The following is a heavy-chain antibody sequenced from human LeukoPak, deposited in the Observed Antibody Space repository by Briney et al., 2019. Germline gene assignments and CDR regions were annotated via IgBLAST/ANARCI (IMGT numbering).Heavy chain of an antibody. J-gene: IGHJ1*01. V-gene: IGHV1-18*01. Sequence: ASVKVSCKASGYTFANYGINWVRQAPGQGLEWMGWISAYNGNTNYAQNLQGRVTMTTDTSTSTACMELRSLRSDDTAVYYCARDPSAEYFQHWGQGTLVTVSS. CDR3: ARDPSAEYFQH. CDR1: GYTFANYG. CDR2: ISAYNGNT.